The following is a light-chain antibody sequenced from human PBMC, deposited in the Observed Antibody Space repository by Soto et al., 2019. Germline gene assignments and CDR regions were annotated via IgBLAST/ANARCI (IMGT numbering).Light chain of an antibody. CDR2: EVN. CDR1: SSDIGTYNY. V-gene: IGLV2-14*01. CDR3: SSYTSSSPLVL. Sequence: QSALTQPASVSGSPGQSITISCTGTSSDIGTYNYVSWYQHDAGKAPKLLIYEVNDRPSGVSNRFSGSKSGNTASLTISGLQAEDEADYYCSSYTSSSPLVLFGGGTKLTVL. J-gene: IGLJ2*01.